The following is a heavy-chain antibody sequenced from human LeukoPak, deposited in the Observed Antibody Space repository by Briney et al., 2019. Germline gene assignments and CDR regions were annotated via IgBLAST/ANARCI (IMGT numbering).Heavy chain of an antibody. CDR3: ATRPPDDTYYGVFDY. CDR1: GFTFGSYA. V-gene: IGHV3-23*01. J-gene: IGHJ4*02. Sequence: PGGSLRLSCAASGFTFGSYAMSWVRQAPGKGLEWVSSLSGSSEATYYADSLKGRFTISRDNSKNTVFLQMNSLRAEDTAVYYCATRPPDDTYYGVFDYWGQGTLVTVSS. D-gene: IGHD3-10*01. CDR2: LSGSSEAT.